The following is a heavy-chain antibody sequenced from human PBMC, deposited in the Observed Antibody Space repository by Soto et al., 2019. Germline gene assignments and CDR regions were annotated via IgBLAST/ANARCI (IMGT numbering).Heavy chain of an antibody. CDR2: ISGSSGNA. J-gene: IGHJ4*02. V-gene: IGHV1-18*01. CDR1: GYTFTKYG. D-gene: IGHD3-16*01. Sequence: QVQLVQSGAEVKNPGASVKVSCKTSGYTFTKYGVGWVRQAPGQGLEWMGWISGSSGNANYAEKVQGRITLTTDTSTSTAYIELRSPRSDDTPVYYCAREMAGLGGEYDYWGQGTLVTVSS. CDR3: AREMAGLGGEYDY.